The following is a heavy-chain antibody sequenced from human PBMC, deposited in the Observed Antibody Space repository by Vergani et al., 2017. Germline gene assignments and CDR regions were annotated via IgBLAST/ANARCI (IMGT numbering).Heavy chain of an antibody. Sequence: QLQLQESGPGLVKPSETLSLTCTVSGGSLTWSSYYWGWIRQPPGKGLEWIATIYYHGDTYFNPSLKSRVTISVDTSKNQFSLKLSSVTAADTAVYYCASLTRSVGATPSVYYLAYWGQGTLVTVSS. CDR2: IYYHGDT. D-gene: IGHD1-26*01. J-gene: IGHJ4*02. V-gene: IGHV4-39*01. CDR1: GGSLTWSSYY. CDR3: ASLTRSVGATPSVYYLAY.